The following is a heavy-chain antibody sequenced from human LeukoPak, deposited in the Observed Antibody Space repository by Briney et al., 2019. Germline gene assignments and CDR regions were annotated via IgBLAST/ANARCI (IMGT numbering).Heavy chain of an antibody. J-gene: IGHJ4*02. CDR3: AKDFWSGYYEVDY. CDR1: GFTFSSYS. Sequence: QSGGSLRLSCAASGFTFSSYSMNWVRQAPGKGLEWVSYISSSSSTIYYADSVKGRFTISRDNSKNTLYLQMNSLRAEDTAVYYCAKDFWSGYYEVDYWGQGTLVTVSS. V-gene: IGHV3-48*01. CDR2: ISSSSSTI. D-gene: IGHD3-3*01.